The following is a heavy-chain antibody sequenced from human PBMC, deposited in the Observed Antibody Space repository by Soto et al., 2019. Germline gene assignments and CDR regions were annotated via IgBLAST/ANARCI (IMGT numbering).Heavy chain of an antibody. D-gene: IGHD6-13*01. V-gene: IGHV2-5*02. CDR2: IYWDDDK. CDR3: AHRHSSSWYEFSLFDY. Sequence: SGPTLVNPTQTLALTCTFSGFSLSTSGVGVGWIRQPPGKALEWLALIYWDDDKRYSPSLKSRLTITKDTSKNQVVLTMTNMDPVDTATYYCAHRHSSSWYEFSLFDYWGQGTLVTVSS. CDR1: GFSLSTSGVG. J-gene: IGHJ4*02.